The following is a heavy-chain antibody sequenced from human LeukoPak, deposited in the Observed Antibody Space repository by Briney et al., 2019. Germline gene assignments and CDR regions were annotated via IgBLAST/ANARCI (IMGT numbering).Heavy chain of an antibody. V-gene: IGHV3-48*03. D-gene: IGHD4-11*01. CDR3: ARDGKVTTSYYYYYYYMDV. CDR2: ISSGGGTI. J-gene: IGHJ6*03. CDR1: GLSFSSYE. Sequence: GGPLRLSCAASGLSFSSYEMNWVRQAPGRGLEWVSYISSGGGTINYADSVKGRFTISRDNAKNSLYLQMNSLRAEDTAVYYCARDGKVTTSYYYYYYYMDVWGKGTTVTVSS.